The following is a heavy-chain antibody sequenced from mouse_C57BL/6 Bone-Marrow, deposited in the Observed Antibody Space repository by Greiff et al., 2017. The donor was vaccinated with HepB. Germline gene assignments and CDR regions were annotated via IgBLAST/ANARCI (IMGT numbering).Heavy chain of an antibody. CDR2: IWSGGST. V-gene: IGHV2-2*01. J-gene: IGHJ2*01. D-gene: IGHD1-1*01. CDR1: GFSLTSYG. Sequence: VQLKQSGPGLVQPSQSLSITCTVSGFSLTSYGVHWVRQSPGKGLEWLGVIWSGGSTDYNAAFISRLSISKDNSKSQVFFKMNSLQADDTAIYYCARVTTVVESHYFDYWGQGTTLTVSS. CDR3: ARVTTVVESHYFDY.